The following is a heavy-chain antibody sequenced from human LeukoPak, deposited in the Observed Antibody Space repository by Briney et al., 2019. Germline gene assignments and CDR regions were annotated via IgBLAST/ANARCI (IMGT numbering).Heavy chain of an antibody. Sequence: GGSLRLSCAASGFTVSSNYMSWVRQAPGKGLEWVSLIYSGDRTYYADSVKGRFTISRDNSKNMLYLEMNSLRAEDTAVYYCARTVTDAFDIWGQGTMVTVSS. J-gene: IGHJ3*02. CDR2: IYSGDRT. CDR3: ARTVTDAFDI. V-gene: IGHV3-53*01. CDR1: GFTVSSNY. D-gene: IGHD3-16*02.